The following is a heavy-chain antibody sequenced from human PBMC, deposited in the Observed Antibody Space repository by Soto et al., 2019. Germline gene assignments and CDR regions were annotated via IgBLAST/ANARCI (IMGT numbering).Heavy chain of an antibody. CDR1: GGTYSNYA. CDR2: IMPQFGTA. D-gene: IGHD2-8*01. CDR3: ASLGWCNETYCYFYGMGV. V-gene: IGHV1-69*01. Sequence: QEQLVQSGADVKMPGSSVKVSCKASGGTYSNYAISWVRQAPGQGLEWMGGIMPQFGTANYTQKFQGRLSITADESTGTFYMDLSNLRSEDTAVYNCASLGWCNETYCYFYGMGVWGQGTTVAVSS. J-gene: IGHJ6*02.